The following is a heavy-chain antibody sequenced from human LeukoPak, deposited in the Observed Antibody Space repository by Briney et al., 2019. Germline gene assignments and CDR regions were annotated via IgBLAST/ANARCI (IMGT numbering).Heavy chain of an antibody. CDR3: ARHDNFNYYGSGSPET. CDR2: INHSGST. J-gene: IGHJ5*02. Sequence: SETLSLTCAVYGGSFSGYYWSWIRQPPGKGLEWIGEINHSGSTNYNPSLKSRVTISVDTSKNQFSLKLSSVTAADTAVYYCARHDNFNYYGSGSPETWGQGTLVTVSS. V-gene: IGHV4-34*01. CDR1: GGSFSGYY. D-gene: IGHD3-10*01.